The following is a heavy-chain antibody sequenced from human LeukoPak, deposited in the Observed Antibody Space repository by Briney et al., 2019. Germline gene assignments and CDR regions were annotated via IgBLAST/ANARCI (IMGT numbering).Heavy chain of an antibody. CDR1: GFTFSSYG. CDR3: ARTRYDSSGYYHSAPFDY. J-gene: IGHJ4*02. CDR2: IWYDGSNK. Sequence: GGSLRLSCAASGFTFSSYGMHWVRQAPGKGLEWVAVIWYDGSNKYYADSVKGRFTISRDNSKNTLYLQMNSLRAEDTAVYYCARTRYDSSGYYHSAPFDYWGQGTLVTVSS. D-gene: IGHD3-22*01. V-gene: IGHV3-33*08.